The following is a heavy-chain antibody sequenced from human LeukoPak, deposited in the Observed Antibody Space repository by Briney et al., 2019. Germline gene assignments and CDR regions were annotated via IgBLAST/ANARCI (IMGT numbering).Heavy chain of an antibody. Sequence: PSETLSLTCTVSGGSISSYYWSWIRQPPGKGLEWIGYIYYSGSTNYNPSLKSRVTISVDTSKNQFSLKLSSVTAADTAVYYCARESDFRDTSSWSPVGYWGQGTLVTVSS. CDR3: ARESDFRDTSSWSPVGY. V-gene: IGHV4-59*01. D-gene: IGHD6-13*01. J-gene: IGHJ4*02. CDR2: IYYSGST. CDR1: GGSISSYY.